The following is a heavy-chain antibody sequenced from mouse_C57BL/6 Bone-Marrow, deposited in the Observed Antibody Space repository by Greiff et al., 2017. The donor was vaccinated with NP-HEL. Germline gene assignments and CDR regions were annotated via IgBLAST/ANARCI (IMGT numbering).Heavy chain of an antibody. CDR2: IHPNSGST. CDR1: GYTLTSYW. J-gene: IGHJ2*01. D-gene: IGHD1-1*01. CDR3: ARWRDYYGSSYQGYYFDY. V-gene: IGHV1-64*01. Sequence: QVQLQQPGAELVKPGASVKLSCKASGYTLTSYWMHWVKQRPGQGLEWIGMIHPNSGSTNYNEKFKSKATLTVDKSSSTAYMQRSSLTSEDAAVYHCARWRDYYGSSYQGYYFDYWGQGTTLTVSS.